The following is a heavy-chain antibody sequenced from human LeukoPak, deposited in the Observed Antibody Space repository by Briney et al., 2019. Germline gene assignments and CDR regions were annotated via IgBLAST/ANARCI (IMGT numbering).Heavy chain of an antibody. CDR1: GFTFSSYA. V-gene: IGHV3-23*01. J-gene: IGHJ6*02. D-gene: IGHD2-15*01. CDR2: ISGSSGLT. Sequence: GGSLRLSCAASGFTFSSYAMSWVRQAPGKGLEWVSAISGSSGLTYYADSVKGRFTISRDNSKNTLFLQMNSLRVEDTAVYYCARSRRGSGYYFGLDVWGRGTTVTVSS. CDR3: ARSRRGSGYYFGLDV.